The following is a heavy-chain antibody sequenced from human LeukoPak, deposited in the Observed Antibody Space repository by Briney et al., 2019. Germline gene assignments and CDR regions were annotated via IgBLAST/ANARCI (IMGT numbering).Heavy chain of an antibody. D-gene: IGHD3-10*01. Sequence: AASVKVSCKASGYTFTSYGISWVRQAPGQGLEWMGWISAYNGKTNYAQKLQGRVTMTTDTSTSTAYMELRSLRSDDTAVYYCARAYIYRSALLWFGEFTYYMDVWGKGTTVTVSS. CDR3: ARAYIYRSALLWFGEFTYYMDV. CDR2: ISAYNGKT. J-gene: IGHJ6*03. CDR1: GYTFTSYG. V-gene: IGHV1-18*01.